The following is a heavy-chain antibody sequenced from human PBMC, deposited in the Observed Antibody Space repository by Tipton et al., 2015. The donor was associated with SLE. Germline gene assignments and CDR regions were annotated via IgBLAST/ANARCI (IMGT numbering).Heavy chain of an antibody. J-gene: IGHJ4*02. CDR3: ARDRGQQLAFDY. CDR1: GGSFSGYY. V-gene: IGHV4-34*01. Sequence: TLSLTCAVYGGSFSGYYWSWIRQRPGKGLEWIGEVNDSGYRNYNPSLKSRVTISVDTSKNQFSLKLSSVTAADTAVYYCARDRGQQLAFDYWGQGTLVTVSS. D-gene: IGHD6-13*01. CDR2: VNDSGYR.